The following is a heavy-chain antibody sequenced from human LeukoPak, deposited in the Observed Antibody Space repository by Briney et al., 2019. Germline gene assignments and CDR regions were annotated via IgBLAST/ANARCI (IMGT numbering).Heavy chain of an antibody. Sequence: RGESLKISCKGSGYSFTSYWIGWVRQMPGKGLEWMGIIYPGDSDTRYSPSFQGQVTISADKSISTAYLQWSSLKASDTAMYYCARGPAAQTEYFQYWGQGTLVTVSS. CDR2: IYPGDSDT. D-gene: IGHD2-2*01. CDR3: ARGPAAQTEYFQY. V-gene: IGHV5-51*01. J-gene: IGHJ1*01. CDR1: GYSFTSYW.